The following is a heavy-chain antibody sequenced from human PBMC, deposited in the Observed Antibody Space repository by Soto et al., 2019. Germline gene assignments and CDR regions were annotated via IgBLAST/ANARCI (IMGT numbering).Heavy chain of an antibody. Sequence: SAASRFTFSGDWMGWVRQTRGKGLEWVATIMKDGGVKKYVDSVKGRFTISRDNSKNTLYLQMNSLRAEDTAIFYCAKSSMGSAPTWLAPWVQGTQVPVSS. D-gene: IGHD3-10*01. CDR1: RFTFSGDW. V-gene: IGHV3-7*03. CDR2: IMKDGGVK. CDR3: AKSSMGSAPTWLAP. J-gene: IGHJ5*02.